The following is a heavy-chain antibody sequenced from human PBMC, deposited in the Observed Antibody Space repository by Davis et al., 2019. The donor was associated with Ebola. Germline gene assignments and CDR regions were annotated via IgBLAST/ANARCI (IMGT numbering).Heavy chain of an antibody. V-gene: IGHV5-51*01. CDR3: ATAPYYYYGMDV. CDR2: IYPGDSDT. CDR1: GYSFADFW. Sequence: GESLKISCQGSGYSFADFWVGWVRQMPGKGLEWMGIIYPGDSDTRYSPSFQGQVTISADKSISTAYLQWSSLKASDTAMYYCATAPYYYYGMDVWGQGTTVTVSS. J-gene: IGHJ6*02. D-gene: IGHD6-25*01.